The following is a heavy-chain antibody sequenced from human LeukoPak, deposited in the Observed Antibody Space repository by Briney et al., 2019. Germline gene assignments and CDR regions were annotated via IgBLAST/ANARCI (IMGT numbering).Heavy chain of an antibody. J-gene: IGHJ6*03. Sequence: SETLSLTCTVSGGSINSYYWSWIRQPPGKKLEWIGYIYYSGSTNYNPSLKSRVTISVDTSKNQFSLKLTSVTAADTAVYYCARSCSSTICYTGAYYYYMDVWGKGTTDTVSS. CDR1: GGSINSYY. CDR2: IYYSGST. V-gene: IGHV4-59*01. D-gene: IGHD2-2*02. CDR3: ARSCSSTICYTGAYYYYMDV.